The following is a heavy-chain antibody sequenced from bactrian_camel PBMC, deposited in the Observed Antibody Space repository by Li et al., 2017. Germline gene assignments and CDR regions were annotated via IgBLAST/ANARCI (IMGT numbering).Heavy chain of an antibody. V-gene: IGHV3S1*01. Sequence: QLVESGGGLVQPGGSLRLSCAASGFVFSSVSMIWVRQPPGKGLEWVSSINTGDGNTDSADFVKSRFTIARDNAKNMLYLQLNNLRTEDTAMYYCAKSDYDANLLLLSSWGQGTQVTVS. CDR2: INTGDGNT. CDR3: AKSDYDANLLLLSS. J-gene: IGHJ6*01. D-gene: IGHD4*01. CDR1: GFVFSSVS.